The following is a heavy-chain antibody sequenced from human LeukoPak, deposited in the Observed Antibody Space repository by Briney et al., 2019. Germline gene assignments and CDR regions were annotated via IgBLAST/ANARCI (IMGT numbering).Heavy chain of an antibody. CDR1: GYTFTGYY. V-gene: IGHV1-2*04. D-gene: IGHD6-13*01. CDR2: INPNSGGT. J-gene: IGHJ6*02. Sequence: ASVKVSCKASGYTFTGYYMHWVRQAPGQGLEWMGWINPNSGGTNYAQKFQGWVTMTRDTSISTAYMELSRLRSDDTAVYYCARDRGRSSSWSIYYYYGMDAWGQGTTVTVSS. CDR3: ARDRGRSSSWSIYYYYGMDA.